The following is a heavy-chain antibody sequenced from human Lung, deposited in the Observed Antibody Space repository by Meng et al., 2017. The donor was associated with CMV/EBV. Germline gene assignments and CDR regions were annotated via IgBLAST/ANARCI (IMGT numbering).Heavy chain of an antibody. CDR1: GGSISSSSYY. D-gene: IGHD3-10*01. J-gene: IGHJ6*01. V-gene: IGHV4-39*07. CDR3: AREGTMVRGVYYYYYGMDV. Sequence: SXTLSLXCTVSGGSISSSSYYWGWIRQPPGRGLEWIGTIYYSGSTYYNPSLKSRVTISLDTSKNQFSLKLSSVTAADTAVYYCAREGTMVRGVYYYYYGMDVWXQGNXV. CDR2: IYYSGST.